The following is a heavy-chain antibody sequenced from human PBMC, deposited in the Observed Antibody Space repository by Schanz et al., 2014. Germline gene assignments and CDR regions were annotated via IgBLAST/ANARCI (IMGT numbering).Heavy chain of an antibody. J-gene: IGHJ4*02. Sequence: QVQLVQSGDEVKKPGASVKVSCKASGGTFSTYPINWLRQAPGQGLEWMGRIIPIHGIVNYAQRSEDRVRITADKSTSTAYMELSSLTSEGTAVHYGARGRGCYDYWGQGTLVTVSS. V-gene: IGHV1-69*04. CDR1: GGTFSTYP. CDR3: ARGRGCYDY. CDR2: IIPIHGIV. D-gene: IGHD2-21*01.